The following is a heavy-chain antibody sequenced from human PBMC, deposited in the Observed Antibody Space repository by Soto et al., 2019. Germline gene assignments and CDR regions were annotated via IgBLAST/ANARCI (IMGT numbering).Heavy chain of an antibody. CDR2: IYYSGST. CDR3: ARQDIVVVPAAMSRFDP. V-gene: IGHV4-39*01. Sequence: PSETLSLTCTVSGGSISSSSYYWGWIRQPPGKGLEWIGSIYYSGSTYYTPSLKSRVTISVDTSKNAFSLKLSSATAADTAVYYCARQDIVVVPAAMSRFDPWGQGTLVTVSS. CDR1: GGSISSSSYY. D-gene: IGHD2-2*01. J-gene: IGHJ5*02.